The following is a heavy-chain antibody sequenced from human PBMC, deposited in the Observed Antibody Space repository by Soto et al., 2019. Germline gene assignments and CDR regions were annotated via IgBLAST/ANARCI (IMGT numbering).Heavy chain of an antibody. CDR1: GYTFTSYD. V-gene: IGHV1-8*01. Sequence: QVQLVQSGAEVKKPGASVKVSCKASGYTFTSYDINWVRQATGQGLEWMGWMKPNSGDTGYAQKFQGRVTMTSTTSTSTAYMELRSLRSEDTAVYYCARRGYSSSWYYYYYYGMDVWGQGTAVTVSS. CDR2: MKPNSGDT. CDR3: ARRGYSSSWYYYYYYGMDV. J-gene: IGHJ6*02. D-gene: IGHD6-13*01.